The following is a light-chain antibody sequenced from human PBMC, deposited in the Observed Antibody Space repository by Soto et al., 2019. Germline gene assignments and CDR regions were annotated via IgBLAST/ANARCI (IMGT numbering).Light chain of an antibody. Sequence: DVVVPQSPLSLPVTLGQPASISCRSSQSLIHSDGNTYLHWFQQRPGQSPRRLIYHVSTRDSGVPDRFSGSGSGTDFTLEISRVEAEDVGVYYCMQGRHWPYTFGPGTTVDI. J-gene: IGKJ3*01. CDR3: MQGRHWPYT. CDR2: HVS. CDR1: QSLIHSDGNTY. V-gene: IGKV2-30*02.